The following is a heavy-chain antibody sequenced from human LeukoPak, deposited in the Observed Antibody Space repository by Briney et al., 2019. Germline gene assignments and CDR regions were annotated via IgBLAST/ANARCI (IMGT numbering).Heavy chain of an antibody. V-gene: IGHV4-61*01. D-gene: IGHD5-24*01. Sequence: PSETLSLTCTVSGGSISSGTYYWGWIRQPPEKGLEWIGYNNHIGSTSYNPSLKSRVTISVDTSKNQFSLKLSSVTAADTAVYYCARVGPNGYHYYFDYWGQGTLVTVSS. CDR3: ARVGPNGYHYYFDY. CDR1: GGSISSGTYY. CDR2: NNHIGST. J-gene: IGHJ4*02.